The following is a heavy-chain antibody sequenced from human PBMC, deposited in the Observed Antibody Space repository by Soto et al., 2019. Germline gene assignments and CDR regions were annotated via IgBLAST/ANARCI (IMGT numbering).Heavy chain of an antibody. J-gene: IGHJ5*02. D-gene: IGHD6-19*01. CDR1: GDSYSTSTYS. V-gene: IGHV4-30-2*01. CDR3: AGMPYTSGLRFDP. CDR2: IYQSGVT. Sequence: LSLTCNMSGDSYSTSTYSWSWIRQPPGKALQWIGFIYQSGVTSYNPSLASRVSISLDRSNNQCPLKLKSVTAADTVVYFCAGMPYTSGLRFDPWGPGTLVTVSS.